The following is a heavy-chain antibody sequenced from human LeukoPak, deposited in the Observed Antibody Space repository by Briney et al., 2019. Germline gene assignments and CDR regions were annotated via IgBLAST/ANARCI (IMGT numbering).Heavy chain of an antibody. CDR3: ASIVGAPYNWFDP. CDR2: IDHSGST. D-gene: IGHD1-26*01. V-gene: IGHV4-34*01. CDR1: GGSFSGYY. Sequence: PSETLSLTCAVYGGSFSGYYWGWIRQPPGKGLEWTGSIDHSGSTYYNPSLKSRITISVDTSKNQFSLKLSSVTAADTAVYYCASIVGAPYNWFDPWGQGTLVTVSS. J-gene: IGHJ5*02.